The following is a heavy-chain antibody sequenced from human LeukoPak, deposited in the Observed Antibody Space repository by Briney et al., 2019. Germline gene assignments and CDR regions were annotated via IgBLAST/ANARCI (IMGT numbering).Heavy chain of an antibody. Sequence: SETLSLTCTVSGGSISSYYGSWIRQPAGKGVWCIGRIYTSGGTTYNPSLKSRVTMPVDTSKNQFSLKLSSVTAADTAVYYCARGPTDRKGGTYYYDSSGSTYYFDYWGQGTLVTVSS. J-gene: IGHJ4*02. D-gene: IGHD3-22*01. CDR3: ARGPTDRKGGTYYYDSSGSTYYFDY. V-gene: IGHV4-4*07. CDR1: GGSISSYY. CDR2: IYTSGGT.